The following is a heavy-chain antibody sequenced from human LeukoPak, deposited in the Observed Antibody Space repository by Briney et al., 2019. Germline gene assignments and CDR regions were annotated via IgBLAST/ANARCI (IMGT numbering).Heavy chain of an antibody. Sequence: ASVKVSCKASGYTFTSYYMHWVRQAPGQGLEWMGIINPSGGSTSYAQKFQGRVTMTRDTSTSTVYMELSSLRSEDTAVYYCARGLPHDSSGYYSWRGGDLDYWGQGTLVTVSS. V-gene: IGHV1-46*01. D-gene: IGHD3-22*01. CDR2: INPSGGST. CDR3: ARGLPHDSSGYYSWRGGDLDY. J-gene: IGHJ4*02. CDR1: GYTFTSYY.